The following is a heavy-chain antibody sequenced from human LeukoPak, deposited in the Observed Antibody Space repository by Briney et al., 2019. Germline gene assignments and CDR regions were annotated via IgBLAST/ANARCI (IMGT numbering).Heavy chain of an antibody. CDR2: ISSSSSSI. J-gene: IGHJ5*02. Sequence: PGGSLRLSCAVCGLTFSSTTMKWVRQAPGKGLEWVSSISSSSSSINYADSVRGRFTISRDNAKNSLYLQMSSLRVEDTAVYYCARSLEVDPWGQGTLVTVSS. CDR3: ARSLEVDP. CDR1: GLTFSSTT. V-gene: IGHV3-21*01.